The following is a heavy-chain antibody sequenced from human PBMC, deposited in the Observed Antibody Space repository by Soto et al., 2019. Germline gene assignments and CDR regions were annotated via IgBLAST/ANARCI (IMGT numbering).Heavy chain of an antibody. D-gene: IGHD5-18*01. V-gene: IGHV3-11*01. J-gene: IGHJ3*02. CDR1: GFTVSGCG. CDR2: ISSSGSTI. CDR3: ASRVGNTAMADAFDI. Sequence: PGGSLRHCFADSGFTVSGCGMSWIRQAPGKGLEWVSYISSSGSTIYYADSVKGRFTISRDNAKNSLYLQMNSLRAEDTAVYYCASRVGNTAMADAFDIWGQGTMVTVSS.